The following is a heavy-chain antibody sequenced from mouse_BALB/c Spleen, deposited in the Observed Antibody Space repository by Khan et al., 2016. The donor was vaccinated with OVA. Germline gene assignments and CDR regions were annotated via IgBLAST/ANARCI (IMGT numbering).Heavy chain of an antibody. CDR3: ARVGYNGTMDR. Sequence: QIQLVQSGPELKKPGETVQISCKASGFTFTNYGMNWVKQAPGKGLKWMGWINTYTGTPTSADDFKGRFAFSLETSASTAYLQINSLKNEDTATYFCARVGYNGTMDRWGQGTSVTVSS. V-gene: IGHV9-3-1*01. CDR2: INTYTGTP. J-gene: IGHJ4*01. D-gene: IGHD2-2*01. CDR1: GFTFTNYG.